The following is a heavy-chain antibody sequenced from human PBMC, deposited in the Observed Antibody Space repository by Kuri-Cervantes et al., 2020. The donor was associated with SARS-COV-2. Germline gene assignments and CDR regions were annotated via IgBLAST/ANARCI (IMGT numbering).Heavy chain of an antibody. CDR2: IRYDGSNK. Sequence: GESLKISCAASGFTFSSYGMHWVRQAPGKGLEWVAFIRYDGSNKYYADSVKGRFTISRDNSKNTLYLQMNSLRAEDTAVYYCARDRFTGYSSSWDAFDIWGQGTMVTVSS. D-gene: IGHD6-13*01. CDR3: ARDRFTGYSSSWDAFDI. J-gene: IGHJ3*02. V-gene: IGHV3-30*02. CDR1: GFTFSSYG.